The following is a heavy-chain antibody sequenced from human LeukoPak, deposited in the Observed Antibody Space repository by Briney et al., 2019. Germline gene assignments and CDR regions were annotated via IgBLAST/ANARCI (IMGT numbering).Heavy chain of an antibody. J-gene: IGHJ5*02. CDR2: ISSSSSYI. CDR3: ASSVGYYDSSGYS. Sequence: GGSLRLSCAASGFAFSSYSMNWVRQAPGKGLEWVSSISSSSSYIYYADSVKGRFTISRDNAKNSLYLQMNSLRAEDTAVYYCASSVGYYDSSGYSWGQGTLVPVSS. V-gene: IGHV3-21*01. D-gene: IGHD3-22*01. CDR1: GFAFSSYS.